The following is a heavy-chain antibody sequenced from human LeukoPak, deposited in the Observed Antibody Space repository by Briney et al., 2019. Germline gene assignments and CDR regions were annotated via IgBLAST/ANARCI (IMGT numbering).Heavy chain of an antibody. J-gene: IGHJ4*01. Sequence: SETLSLTCTVSGGSISSSSYYWGWIRQPPGKGLEWIGSIYYSGSTYYNPSLKSRVTISVDTSKNQFSLKLSSVTAADTAVYYCARGDARGYSYGHFHFDHWGHGTLVTVPS. D-gene: IGHD5-18*01. CDR1: GGSISSSSYY. CDR2: IYYSGST. CDR3: ARGDARGYSYGHFHFDH. V-gene: IGHV4-39*07.